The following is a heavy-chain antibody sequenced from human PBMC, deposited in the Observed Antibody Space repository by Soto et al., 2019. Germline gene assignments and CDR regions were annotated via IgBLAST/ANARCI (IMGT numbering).Heavy chain of an antibody. J-gene: IGHJ6*03. CDR2: MYYGGST. D-gene: IGHD3-16*01. CDR1: GGSISGHY. V-gene: IGHV4-59*08. Sequence: QVQLQESGPGLVKPSETLSLSCSVSGGSISGHYWSWVRQTPGKGLEWIGYMYYGGSTNYNPSLKSRVTLSVDTSKNHFSLTLTTVTAANTAVYYCARGPYYDLIWNYYYMDVWGKGTTVTVSS. CDR3: ARGPYYDLIWNYYYMDV.